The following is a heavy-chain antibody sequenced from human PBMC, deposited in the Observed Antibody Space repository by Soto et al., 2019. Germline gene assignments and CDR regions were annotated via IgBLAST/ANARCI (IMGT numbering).Heavy chain of an antibody. V-gene: IGHV1-58*02. CDR3: AAVSPARLPLSKEYFQH. D-gene: IGHD2-15*01. J-gene: IGHJ1*01. CDR2: IVVGSGNT. Sequence: GASVKVSCKASGFTFTSSAMQWVRQARGQRLEWIGWIVVGSGNTNYAQKFQERVTITRDMSTSTAYMELSSLRSEDTAVYYCAAVSPARLPLSKEYFQHWGQGTLVTVSS. CDR1: GFTFTSSA.